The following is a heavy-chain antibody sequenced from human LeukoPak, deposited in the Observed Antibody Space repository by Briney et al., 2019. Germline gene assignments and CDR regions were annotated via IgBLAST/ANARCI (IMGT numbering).Heavy chain of an antibody. CDR1: GFTFDDYA. CDR3: AKGPSGIAVAGSPKYFQH. V-gene: IGHV3-9*01. Sequence: GGSLRLSCVASGFTFDDYAMHWVRQAPGKGLEWVSGISWNSGSIDYADSVKGRFTISRDNAKNSLYLQMNSLRAEDTALYYCAKGPSGIAVAGSPKYFQHWGQGTLVTVSS. CDR2: ISWNSGSI. D-gene: IGHD6-19*01. J-gene: IGHJ1*01.